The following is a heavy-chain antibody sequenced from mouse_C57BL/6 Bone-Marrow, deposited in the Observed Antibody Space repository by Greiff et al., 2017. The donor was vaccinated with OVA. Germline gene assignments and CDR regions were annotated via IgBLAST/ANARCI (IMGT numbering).Heavy chain of an antibody. CDR2: ISNGGGST. CDR3: ARRDTTVGFDY. Sequence: EVKLVESGGGLVQPGGSLKLSCAASGFTFSDYYMYWVRQTPEKRLEWVAYISNGGGSTYYPDTVKGRFTISRDNAKNTLYLQMSRLKSEDTAMYYCARRDTTVGFDYWGQGTTLTVSS. CDR1: GFTFSDYY. J-gene: IGHJ2*01. V-gene: IGHV5-12*01. D-gene: IGHD1-1*01.